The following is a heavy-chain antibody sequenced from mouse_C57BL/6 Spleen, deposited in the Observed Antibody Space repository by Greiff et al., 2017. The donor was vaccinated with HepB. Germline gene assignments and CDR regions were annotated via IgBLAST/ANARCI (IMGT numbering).Heavy chain of an antibody. CDR2: ISYDGSN. CDR3: ARTPFYSGYFDV. CDR1: GYSITSGYY. D-gene: IGHD2-1*01. Sequence: EVKLEESGPGLVKPSQSLSLTCSVTGYSITSGYYWNWIRQFPGNKLEWMGYISYDGSNNYNPSLKNRISITPDTSKNHFFLKLNSVTTEDTATYYCARTPFYSGYFDVWGTGTTVTVSS. J-gene: IGHJ1*03. V-gene: IGHV3-6*01.